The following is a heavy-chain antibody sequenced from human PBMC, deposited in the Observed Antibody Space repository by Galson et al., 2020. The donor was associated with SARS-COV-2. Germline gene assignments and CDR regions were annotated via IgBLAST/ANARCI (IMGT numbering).Heavy chain of an antibody. CDR1: GGSISSSSYY. J-gene: IGHJ6*03. V-gene: IGHV4-39*01. CDR3: ARPAGFLEWLSHMDV. Sequence: SETLSLTCTVSGGSISSSSYYWGWIRQPPGQALEWIGSIYYSGSTYSNPSLKSRVTISVATSKNQFSLKLSSVTAADTAVYYCARPAGFLEWLSHMDVWGKGTTVTVAS. CDR2: IYYSGST. D-gene: IGHD3-3*01.